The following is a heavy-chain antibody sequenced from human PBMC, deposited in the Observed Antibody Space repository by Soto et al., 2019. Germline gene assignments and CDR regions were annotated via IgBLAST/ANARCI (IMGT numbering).Heavy chain of an antibody. CDR3: AKHYQVATRRIQDFYFYGMDV. Sequence: PGGSLRLSCTASGFIFRNYGMHWVRQAPGKGLEWVAVISHDGSNKYYEDSVKGRFTISRDNSKNTVDLQMNSLRTEDTALYYCAKHYQVATRRIQDFYFYGMDVWGQGTTVTVSS. J-gene: IGHJ6*02. D-gene: IGHD5-12*01. CDR2: ISHDGSNK. V-gene: IGHV3-30*18. CDR1: GFIFRNYG.